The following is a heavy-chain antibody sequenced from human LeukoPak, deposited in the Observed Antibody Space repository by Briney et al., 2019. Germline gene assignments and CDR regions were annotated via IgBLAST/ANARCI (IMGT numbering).Heavy chain of an antibody. Sequence: SETLSLTCTVSGGSISNGTYFWSWIRQPPGKGLEWIGYIYDFGSTYYNPSLKSRVTISVDTSKNQFSLKLSSVTAADTAVYYCARDQPYCSGGSCYYDYWGQGTLVTVSS. V-gene: IGHV4-30-2*01. J-gene: IGHJ4*02. CDR1: GGSISNGTYF. CDR2: IYDFGST. D-gene: IGHD2-15*01. CDR3: ARDQPYCSGGSCYYDY.